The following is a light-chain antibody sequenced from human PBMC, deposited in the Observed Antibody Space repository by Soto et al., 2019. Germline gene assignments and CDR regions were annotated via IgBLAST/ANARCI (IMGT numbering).Light chain of an antibody. Sequence: QSALTQPASVSGSPGQWSTISCTGTSSDVGCYNLVSWYQQLPGKAPRVMMYEGSKRPSGVSNRFSGSKAGNTASLTISGLQAEDEADYYCGPFGGSTIVVFGTGTKLTVL. CDR1: SSDVGCYNL. V-gene: IGLV2-23*01. CDR2: EGS. J-gene: IGLJ1*01. CDR3: GPFGGSTIVV.